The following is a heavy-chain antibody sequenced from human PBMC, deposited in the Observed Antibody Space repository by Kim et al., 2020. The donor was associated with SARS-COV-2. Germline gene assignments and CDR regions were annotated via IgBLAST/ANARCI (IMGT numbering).Heavy chain of an antibody. CDR3: ATGIALEPYYFDY. Sequence: AQELQGRVTMTRETSISTAYMELSRLRSDDTAVYYCATGIALEPYYFDYWGQGTLVTVSS. J-gene: IGHJ4*02. V-gene: IGHV1-2*02. D-gene: IGHD6-13*01.